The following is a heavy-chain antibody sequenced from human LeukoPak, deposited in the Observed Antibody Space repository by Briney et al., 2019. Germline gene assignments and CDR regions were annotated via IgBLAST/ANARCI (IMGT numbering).Heavy chain of an antibody. J-gene: IGHJ4*02. D-gene: IGHD3-9*01. Sequence: SETLSLTCTVSGGSVSSGSYYWSWIRQPPGKGLEWIGYIYYSGSTNYNPSLKSRVTISVDTSKNQFSLKLSSVTAADTAVYYCARGPGYDILTGYQYYFDYWGQGTLVTVSS. CDR2: IYYSGST. CDR3: ARGPGYDILTGYQYYFDY. CDR1: GGSVSSGSYY. V-gene: IGHV4-61*01.